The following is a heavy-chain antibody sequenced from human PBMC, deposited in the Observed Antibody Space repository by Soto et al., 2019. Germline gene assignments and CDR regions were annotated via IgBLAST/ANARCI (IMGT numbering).Heavy chain of an antibody. Sequence: GGSLRLSCAASGFTFDDYAMHWVRQAPGKGLEWVSGISWSSGSIGYADSVKGRFTISRDNAKNSLYLQMNSLRAEDTALYYCARILGYYYYYGMDVWGQGTTVTVSS. CDR3: ARILGYYYYYGMDV. CDR2: ISWSSGSI. CDR1: GFTFDDYA. V-gene: IGHV3-9*01. D-gene: IGHD3-3*01. J-gene: IGHJ6*02.